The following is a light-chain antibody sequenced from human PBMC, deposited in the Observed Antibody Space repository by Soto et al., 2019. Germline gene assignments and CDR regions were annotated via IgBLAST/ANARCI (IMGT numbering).Light chain of an antibody. J-gene: IGLJ2*01. CDR3: QVWDATTDHVL. V-gene: IGLV1-44*01. Sequence: LTQPPSASGTPGQRVTISCSGTSSNIGSNTVDWYQQLPGMAPKILVYSNNQRPSGVPDRFSGSKSGTSASLAISGLQSEDEADYYCQVWDATTDHVLFGGGTKLTVL. CDR2: SNN. CDR1: SSNIGSNT.